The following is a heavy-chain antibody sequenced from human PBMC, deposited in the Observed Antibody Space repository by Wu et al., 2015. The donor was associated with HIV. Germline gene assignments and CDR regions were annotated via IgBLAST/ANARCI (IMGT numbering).Heavy chain of an antibody. J-gene: IGHJ4*02. Sequence: QVHLVQSGSEVKKPGSSVKVSCQASGGTFSTYAMNWVRQAPGQGLEWMGRIIPALGTVKYAQNFQGRVTITTDGTDESTRTAYMELSSLRFEDTAMYFCVRGGRMGVNYDTGIYILNXWGQGTLVTVSS. D-gene: IGHD3-9*01. CDR1: GGTFSTYA. CDR3: VRGGRMGVNYDTGIYILNX. CDR2: IIPALGTV. V-gene: IGHV1-69*05.